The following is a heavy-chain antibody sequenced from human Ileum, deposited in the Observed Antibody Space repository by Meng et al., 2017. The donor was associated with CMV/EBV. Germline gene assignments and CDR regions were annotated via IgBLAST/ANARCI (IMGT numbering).Heavy chain of an antibody. CDR1: GGTFSSYA. J-gene: IGHJ5*02. CDR3: ASYPGVPGGKNWFDP. V-gene: IGHV1-69*05. Sequence: SGGTFSSYAISWVRQAPGQGLEWMGGIIPIFGTANYAQKFQGRVTITTDESTSTAYMELSSLRSEDTAVYYCASYPGVPGGKNWFDPWGQGTLVTVSS. D-gene: IGHD3-10*02. CDR2: IIPIFGTA.